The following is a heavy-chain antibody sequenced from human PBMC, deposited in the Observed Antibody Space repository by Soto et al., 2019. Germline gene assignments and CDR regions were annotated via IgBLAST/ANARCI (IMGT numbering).Heavy chain of an antibody. Sequence: ASGKVSCKASGYSVTSYIMHLVRQAPGQGLEWMGIINPSGGSTSYAQKFQGRVTMTRGTSTSTVYMELSSLRSEDTAVYYCAREDYGELDYWGQGTLVTVSS. CDR1: GYSVTSYI. CDR2: INPSGGST. V-gene: IGHV1-46*01. D-gene: IGHD4-17*01. J-gene: IGHJ4*02. CDR3: AREDYGELDY.